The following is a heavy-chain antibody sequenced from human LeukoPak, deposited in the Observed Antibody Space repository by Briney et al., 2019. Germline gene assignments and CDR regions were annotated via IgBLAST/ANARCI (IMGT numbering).Heavy chain of an antibody. CDR3: ARVVAAAGNNWFDP. CDR1: GGSISSSSYY. CDR2: IYYSGST. Sequence: ETLSLTCTVSGGSISSSSYYWGWIRQPPGKGLEWIGSIYYSGSTYYNPSLKSRVTISVDTSKNQFSLKLNSVTAADTAVYYCARVVAAAGNNWFDPWGQGTLVTVSS. D-gene: IGHD6-13*01. J-gene: IGHJ5*02. V-gene: IGHV4-39*07.